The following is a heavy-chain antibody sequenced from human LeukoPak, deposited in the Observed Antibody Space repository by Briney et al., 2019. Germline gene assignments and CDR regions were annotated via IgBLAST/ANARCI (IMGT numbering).Heavy chain of an antibody. CDR2: ISSSGGTM. CDR1: GFTVSSFE. CDR3: ARAPKFRLVGVPKGPFDP. J-gene: IGHJ5*02. Sequence: GGSLRLSCEASGFTVSSFEINWVRQAPGKGLEWVSYISSSGGTMDYADSVKGRFTVSRDNGKKLVHLQLNSLRAEDTAVYYCARAPKFRLVGVPKGPFDPWGQGTLVTVSS. V-gene: IGHV3-48*03. D-gene: IGHD1-26*01.